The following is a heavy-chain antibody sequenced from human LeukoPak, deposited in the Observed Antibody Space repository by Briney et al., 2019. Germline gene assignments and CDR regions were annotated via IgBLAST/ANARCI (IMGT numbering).Heavy chain of an antibody. CDR3: ASMKSSVTYSSFDY. CDR1: GFAFSNYW. Sequence: TGGSLRLSCAASGFAFSNYWMSWVRQAPGKGLEWVANIKQDGSEKYYIDSVKGRFSISRDNAKNSLYLQMNSLRVEEAAAYYCASMKSSVTYSSFDYWGQGTLVTVSS. CDR2: IKQDGSEK. J-gene: IGHJ4*02. D-gene: IGHD3-10*01. V-gene: IGHV3-7*01.